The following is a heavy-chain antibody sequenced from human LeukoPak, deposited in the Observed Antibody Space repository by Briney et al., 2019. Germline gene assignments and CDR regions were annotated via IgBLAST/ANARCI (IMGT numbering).Heavy chain of an antibody. J-gene: IGHJ4*02. CDR1: GGTFSSYA. CDR2: IIPILGIA. Sequence: SVKVSCKASGGTFSSYAIIWVRQAPGQGLEWMGRIIPILGIANYAQKFQGRVTITADKSTSTAYMELSSLRSEDTAVYYCARDRDYGDYVTSPFDYWGQGTLVTVSS. CDR3: ARDRDYGDYVTSPFDY. V-gene: IGHV1-69*04. D-gene: IGHD4-17*01.